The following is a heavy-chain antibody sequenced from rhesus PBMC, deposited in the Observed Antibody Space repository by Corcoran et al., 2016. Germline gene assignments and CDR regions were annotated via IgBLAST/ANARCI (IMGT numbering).Heavy chain of an antibody. J-gene: IGHJ4*01. Sequence: EVQLVESGGGLVQPGGSLRLSCAASGFTFSSYGMHWVRQAPGKGLEWVAVISYDGSKKYYAASVEDRFTISRDNSKNMLYLQMNNLKVEGTAVYYCARGYSGYDYWGQGVLVTVSS. D-gene: IGHD5-42*01. CDR2: ISYDGSKK. CDR1: GFTFSSYG. V-gene: IGHV3-54*02. CDR3: ARGYSGYDY.